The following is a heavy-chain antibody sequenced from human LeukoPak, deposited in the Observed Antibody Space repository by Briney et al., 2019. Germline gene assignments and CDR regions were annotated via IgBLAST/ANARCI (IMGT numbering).Heavy chain of an antibody. CDR1: GFTFSSYW. J-gene: IGHJ3*02. V-gene: IGHV3-74*01. D-gene: IGHD3-22*01. Sequence: RAGGSLRLSCAASGFTFSSYWMHWVRQAPGKGLVWVSRINSDGSSTSYADSVKGRFTISRDNAKNTLYLQMNSLRAEDTAVYYCARPLYYYDSSAPFDIWGQGTMVTVSS. CDR3: ARPLYYYDSSAPFDI. CDR2: INSDGSST.